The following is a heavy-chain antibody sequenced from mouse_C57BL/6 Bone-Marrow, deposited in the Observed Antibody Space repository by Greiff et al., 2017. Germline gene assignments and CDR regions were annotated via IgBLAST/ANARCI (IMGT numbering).Heavy chain of an antibody. V-gene: IGHV14-2*01. CDR3: ASPYYYGSSFLNY. J-gene: IGHJ2*01. CDR2: IDPEDGET. Sequence: VQLKESGAELVKPGASVKLSCTASGFNIKDYYMHWVKQRTEQGLEWIGRIDPEDGETKYAPKFQGKATITADTSSNTAYLQLSSLTSEDTAVYYWASPYYYGSSFLNYWGQGTTLTVSS. CDR1: GFNIKDYY. D-gene: IGHD1-1*01.